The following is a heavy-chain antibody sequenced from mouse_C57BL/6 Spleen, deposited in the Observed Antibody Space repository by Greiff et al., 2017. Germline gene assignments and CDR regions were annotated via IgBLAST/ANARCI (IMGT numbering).Heavy chain of an antibody. J-gene: IGHJ2*01. CDR1: GYTFPEYT. V-gene: IGHV1-62-2*01. Sequence: QVQLQQSGAELVKPGASVKLSCKASGYTFPEYTIHWVKQRSGQGLAWIGWFYPGSGSIKYNEKFKVKATLTTYKSSSTVYMELSPVTSEDSSVYFCARHEGTHFGYWGQGTTLTVSS. CDR2: FYPGSGSI. CDR3: ARHEGTHFGY.